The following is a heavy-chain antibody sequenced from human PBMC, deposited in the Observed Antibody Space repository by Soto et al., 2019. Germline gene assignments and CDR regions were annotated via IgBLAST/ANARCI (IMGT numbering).Heavy chain of an antibody. CDR3: AQPADSSGYLLVY. J-gene: IGHJ4*02. D-gene: IGHD3-22*01. V-gene: IGHV3-30*03. CDR1: GFTFSSYG. Sequence: QVQLVESGGGVVQPGRSLRLSCAASGFTFSSYGMHWVRQAPGKGLEWVAVISYDGSNKYYADSEKGRFTISRDNSKNTLYLQMNSLRAEDTAVYYCAQPADSSGYLLVYWGQGTLVTVSS. CDR2: ISYDGSNK.